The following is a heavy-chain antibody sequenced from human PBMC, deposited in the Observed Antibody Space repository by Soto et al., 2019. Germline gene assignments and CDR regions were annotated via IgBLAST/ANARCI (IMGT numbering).Heavy chain of an antibody. D-gene: IGHD6-6*01. CDR1: GYSFTSYW. J-gene: IGHJ6*02. CDR3: ARQEYEYSSSSLYGMDV. Sequence: PGESLKISCKGSGYSFTSYWIGWVRQMPGKGLGWMGIIYPGDSDTRYSPSFQGQVTISADKSISTAYLQWSSLKASDTAMYYCARQEYEYSSSSLYGMDVWGQGTTVTVSS. CDR2: IYPGDSDT. V-gene: IGHV5-51*01.